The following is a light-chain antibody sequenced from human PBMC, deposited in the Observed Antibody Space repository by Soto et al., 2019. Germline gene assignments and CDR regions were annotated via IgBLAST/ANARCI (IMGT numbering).Light chain of an antibody. CDR2: EVG. Sequence: QSALTQPASVSGSPGQSITISCTGTSSDVGGYNYVSWYQQQSGKAPKLMIHEVGNRPSGVSNRFSGSKSGNTASLTISGLQAEDEADYYCSSYTSSRAYVFGIGTKVTVL. V-gene: IGLV2-14*01. CDR1: SSDVGGYNY. J-gene: IGLJ1*01. CDR3: SSYTSSRAYV.